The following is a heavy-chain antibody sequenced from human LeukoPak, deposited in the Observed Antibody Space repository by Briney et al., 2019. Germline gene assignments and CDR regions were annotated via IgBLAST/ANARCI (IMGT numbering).Heavy chain of an antibody. CDR1: GYTFTSYY. CDR2: INPSGGST. D-gene: IGHD1-26*01. V-gene: IGHV1-46*01. CDR3: AREGQSDSGSYYGFAY. Sequence: ASVKVSCKASGYTFTSYYMHWVRQAPGQGLEWMGIINPSGGSTSYAQKFQGRVTMTRDTSTSTVCMELSSLRSEDTAVYYCAREGQSDSGSYYGFAYWGQGTLVTVSS. J-gene: IGHJ4*02.